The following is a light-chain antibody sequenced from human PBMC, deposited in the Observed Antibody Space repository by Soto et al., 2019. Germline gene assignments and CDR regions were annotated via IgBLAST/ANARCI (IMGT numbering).Light chain of an antibody. CDR1: QSVGRNY. Sequence: PGERATLSCRASQSVGRNYLAWYQQKPGQAPRLLIYGASSRATGIPNTFSGSGSGTDFTLTISRLEPEDFAVYYCQQYATSPLTFGGGTKVEIK. J-gene: IGKJ4*01. CDR3: QQYATSPLT. V-gene: IGKV3-20*01. CDR2: GAS.